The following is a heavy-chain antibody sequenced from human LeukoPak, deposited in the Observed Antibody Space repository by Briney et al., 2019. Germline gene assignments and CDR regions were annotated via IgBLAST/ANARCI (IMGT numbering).Heavy chain of an antibody. J-gene: IGHJ4*02. D-gene: IGHD2-8*01. Sequence: GGSLRLSCATSEFTFSSYWMSWLRQAPGKGLEWVANIKQDGSEEYYVDSVKGRFTISRDNAKNSLYLRMSSLRAEDTAVYHCARISSTTGVAWGGYLDFWGQGTLVAVSS. CDR1: EFTFSSYW. CDR2: IKQDGSEE. V-gene: IGHV3-7*03. CDR3: ARISSTTGVAWGGYLDF.